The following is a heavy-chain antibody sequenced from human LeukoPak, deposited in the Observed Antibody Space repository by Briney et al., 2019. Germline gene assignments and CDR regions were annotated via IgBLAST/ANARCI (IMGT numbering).Heavy chain of an antibody. CDR1: GGSISSYY. D-gene: IGHD3-16*01. J-gene: IGHJ4*02. Sequence: SETLSLTCTVSGGSISSYYWSWIRQPPGKGLEWIGYIYYSGSTNHNPSLKSRVTISVDTSKNQFSLKLSSVTAADTAVYYCARGAPGGEVDYWGQGTLVTVSS. V-gene: IGHV4-59*01. CDR3: ARGAPGGEVDY. CDR2: IYYSGST.